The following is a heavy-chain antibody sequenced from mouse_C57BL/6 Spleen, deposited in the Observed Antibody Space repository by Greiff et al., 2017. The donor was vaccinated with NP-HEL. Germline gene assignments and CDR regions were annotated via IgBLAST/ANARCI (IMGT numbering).Heavy chain of an antibody. CDR3: ARLGYYGSRGAWFAY. Sequence: VQLQQSGAELVKPGASVKISCKASGYAFSSYWMNWVKQRPGKGLEWIGQIYPGDGDTNYNGKFKGKATLTADKSSSTAYMQLSSLTSEDSAVYFCARLGYYGSRGAWFAYWGQGTPVTVSA. D-gene: IGHD1-1*01. CDR1: GYAFSSYW. J-gene: IGHJ3*01. CDR2: IYPGDGDT. V-gene: IGHV1-80*01.